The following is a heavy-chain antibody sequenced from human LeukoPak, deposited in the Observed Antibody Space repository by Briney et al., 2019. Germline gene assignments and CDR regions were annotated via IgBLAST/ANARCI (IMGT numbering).Heavy chain of an antibody. CDR3: ARNGIWNNYGDPHGMDV. V-gene: IGHV3-48*04. CDR1: GFTFSSYS. D-gene: IGHD4-17*01. J-gene: IGHJ6*02. CDR2: ISSSSSTI. Sequence: GGSLRLSCAASGFTFSSYSMNWVRQAPGKGLEWVSYISSSSSTIYYADSVKGRFTISRDNAKNSLYLQMDSLRAEDTAVYYCARNGIWNNYGDPHGMDVWGQGTTVTVSS.